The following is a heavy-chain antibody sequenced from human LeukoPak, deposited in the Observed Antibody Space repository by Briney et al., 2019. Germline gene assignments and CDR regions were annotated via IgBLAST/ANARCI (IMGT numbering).Heavy chain of an antibody. CDR3: ARDRPPGYCSSTSCYEFDY. J-gene: IGHJ4*02. CDR2: INWNGGST. D-gene: IGHD2-2*01. V-gene: IGHV3-20*04. CDR1: GFTFDDYG. Sequence: GGSLRLSCAASGFTFDDYGMSWVRQAPGKGLEWASGINWNGGSTGYADSVKGRFTISRDNAKNSLYLQMNSLRAEDTALYYCARDRPPGYCSSTSCYEFDYWGQGTLVTVSS.